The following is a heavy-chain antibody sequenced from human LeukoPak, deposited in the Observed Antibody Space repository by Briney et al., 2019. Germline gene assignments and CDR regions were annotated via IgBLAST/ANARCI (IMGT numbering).Heavy chain of an antibody. J-gene: IGHJ4*02. Sequence: GESLKISCKASGYIFTNYWIGWVRQMPGKGLEGMGIIYPGDSKTGYSPSFQGQVTISADWSITTAYLQWSSLKASDTAMYYCARQPYSSTWSMDYWGQGTLVIVSS. D-gene: IGHD6-13*01. CDR2: IYPGDSKT. V-gene: IGHV5-51*01. CDR3: ARQPYSSTWSMDY. CDR1: GYIFTNYW.